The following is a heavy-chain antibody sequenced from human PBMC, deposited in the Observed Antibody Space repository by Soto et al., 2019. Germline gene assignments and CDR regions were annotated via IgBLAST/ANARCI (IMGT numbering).Heavy chain of an antibody. D-gene: IGHD3-22*01. CDR2: IKHDGNEK. Sequence: PGGSLRLSCAATGFMFETYWMSWVRQAPGKGLEWVANIKHDGNEKYYADSVKGRFTVSRDNVKNFLHLQMSSLRGDDTGVYFFFRATLSWGHYYFRGLDVWGQGTTVTVSS. J-gene: IGHJ6*02. V-gene: IGHV3-7*01. CDR3: FRATLSWGHYYFRGLDV. CDR1: GFMFETYW.